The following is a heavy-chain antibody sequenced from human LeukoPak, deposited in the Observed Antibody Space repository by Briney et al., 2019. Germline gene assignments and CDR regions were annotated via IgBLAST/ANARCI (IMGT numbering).Heavy chain of an antibody. CDR1: GGSNSSYY. Sequence: SETLSLTCTVSGGSNSSYYWSWIRQPPGKGLEWIGYIYYSGSTNYNPSLKSRVTISVDTSKNQFSLKLSSVTAADTAVYYCARDSSSGWRPFDYWGQGTLVTVSS. CDR2: IYYSGST. D-gene: IGHD6-19*01. CDR3: ARDSSSGWRPFDY. J-gene: IGHJ4*02. V-gene: IGHV4-59*01.